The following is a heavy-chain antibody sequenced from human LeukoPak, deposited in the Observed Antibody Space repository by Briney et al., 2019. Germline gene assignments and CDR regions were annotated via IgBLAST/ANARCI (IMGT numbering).Heavy chain of an antibody. CDR1: GYTFTNFG. V-gene: IGHV1-2*02. J-gene: IGHJ6*03. CDR3: ARDHCSGGSCLIQVVGNYMDV. Sequence: ASVKVSCKTSGYTFTNFGLTWVRQAPGQGLEWMGWINPNSGGTNYAQKFQGRVTMTRDTSISTAYMELSRLRSDDTAVYYCARDHCSGGSCLIQVVGNYMDVWGKGTTVTISS. CDR2: INPNSGGT. D-gene: IGHD2-15*01.